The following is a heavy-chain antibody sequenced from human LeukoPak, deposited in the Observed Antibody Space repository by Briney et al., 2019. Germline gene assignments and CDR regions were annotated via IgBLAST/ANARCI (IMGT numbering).Heavy chain of an antibody. CDR1: GYSISSGYY. V-gene: IGHV4-38-2*02. CDR2: IYHSGST. Sequence: SETLSLTCTVSGYSISSGYYWGWIRQPPGKGLEWIGSIYHSGSTYYNPSLKSRVTISVDTSKNQFSLKLSSVTAADTAVYYCARIRGYSYGPNDFDYWGQGTLVTVSS. D-gene: IGHD5-18*01. CDR3: ARIRGYSYGPNDFDY. J-gene: IGHJ4*02.